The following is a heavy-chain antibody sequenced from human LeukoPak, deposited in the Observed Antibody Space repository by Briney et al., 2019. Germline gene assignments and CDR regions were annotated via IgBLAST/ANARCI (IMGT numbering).Heavy chain of an antibody. CDR1: GFTFSIYW. V-gene: IGHV3-74*01. CDR2: ISSEGSST. D-gene: IGHD3-16*01. Sequence: GGSLRLSCAASGFTFSIYWMHWVRQAPGKGLVWVSRISSEGSSTTYADSVKGRFTISRDNAKDTLYLQMNSLRAEDTAVYYCARGENTYIDYWGQGTLVTVSS. CDR3: ARGENTYIDY. J-gene: IGHJ4*02.